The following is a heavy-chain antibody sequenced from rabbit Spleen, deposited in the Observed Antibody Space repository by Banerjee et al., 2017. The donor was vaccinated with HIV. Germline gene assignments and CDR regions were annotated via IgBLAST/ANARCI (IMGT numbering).Heavy chain of an antibody. CDR2: IYVGDSSVT. J-gene: IGHJ6*01. Sequence: QEQLVESGGGLVKPEGSLTLSCKASGFSFSDRDVMCWVRQAPGKGLEWIACIYVGDSSVTYYASWAKGRFTISKTSSTTVTLQMTSLTAADTATYFCARDTGSSFSSYGMDLWGPGTLVTVS. D-gene: IGHD8-1*01. CDR1: GFSFSDRDV. V-gene: IGHV1S45*01. CDR3: ARDTGSSFSSYGMDL.